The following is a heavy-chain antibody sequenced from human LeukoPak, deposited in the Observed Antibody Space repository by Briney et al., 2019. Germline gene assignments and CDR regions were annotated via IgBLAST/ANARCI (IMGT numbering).Heavy chain of an antibody. Sequence: KPSETLSLTCAVSGYSISSGYYWGWIRQPPGKGPEWVGRIKSNNDGGTTDYASPVEGRFIISRDDSKNTIYLQMNRLIIDDTAIYYCTPVMVEDRGFWGQGTLVTVSS. J-gene: IGHJ4*02. CDR2: IKSNNDGGTT. V-gene: IGHV3-15*01. D-gene: IGHD2-21*01. CDR1: GYSISSGYY. CDR3: TPVMVEDRGF.